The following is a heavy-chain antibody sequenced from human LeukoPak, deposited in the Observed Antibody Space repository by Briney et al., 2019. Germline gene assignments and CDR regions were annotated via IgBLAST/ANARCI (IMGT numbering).Heavy chain of an antibody. J-gene: IGHJ5*02. D-gene: IGHD6-19*01. V-gene: IGHV4-39*07. CDR3: ARDSSGWYGLDP. CDR2: IYNSGTT. Sequence: PSETLSLTCIVSGGSISSSPFYWGWIRQPPGEGLEWIGSIYNSGTTYYNPSLKSRVTISVDKSKNQFSLKLSSVTAADTAVYYCARDSSGWYGLDPWGQGTLVTVSS. CDR1: GGSISSSPFY.